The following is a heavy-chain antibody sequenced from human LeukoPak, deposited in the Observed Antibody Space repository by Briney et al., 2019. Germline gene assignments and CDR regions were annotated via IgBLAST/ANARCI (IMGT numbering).Heavy chain of an antibody. CDR3: ARAREPRGWVGY. Sequence: SETLSLTCTVSGGSISSYYWSWIRQPPGKGLEWIVYIYYSGTPTYTPSLKRRVTISVDTSKNQFSLKLSSVTAADTAVYYCARAREPRGWVGYWGQGTLVTVSS. J-gene: IGHJ4*02. CDR2: IYYSGTP. CDR1: GGSISSYY. D-gene: IGHD1-26*01. V-gene: IGHV4-59*01.